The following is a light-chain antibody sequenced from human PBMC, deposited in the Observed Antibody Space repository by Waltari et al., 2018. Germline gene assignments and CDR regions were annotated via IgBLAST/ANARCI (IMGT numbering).Light chain of an antibody. CDR1: RSHVGGYNY. J-gene: IGLJ3*02. CDR2: DVT. Sequence: QSALTQPASVSASPGQSIHISCTGTRSHVGGYNYVSWYQQHPGKAPTLMIYDVTKRPSGVSNRFSGSRSANTASLTISGLQAEDEADYYCSSYTTSTWVFGGGTKLTVL. CDR3: SSYTTSTWV. V-gene: IGLV2-14*01.